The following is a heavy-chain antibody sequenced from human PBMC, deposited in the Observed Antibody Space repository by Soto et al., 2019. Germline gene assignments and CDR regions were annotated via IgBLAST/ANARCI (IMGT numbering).Heavy chain of an antibody. CDR3: AKDRGSGSYSNAFDY. V-gene: IGHV3-30*18. Sequence: VGSLRLSCAASGFTFSSYGMHWVRQAPGKGLEWVAVISYDGSNKYYADSVKGRFTISRDNSKNTLYLQMNSLRAEDTAVYYCAKDRGSGSYSNAFDYWGQGTLVTVSS. D-gene: IGHD1-26*01. J-gene: IGHJ4*02. CDR2: ISYDGSNK. CDR1: GFTFSSYG.